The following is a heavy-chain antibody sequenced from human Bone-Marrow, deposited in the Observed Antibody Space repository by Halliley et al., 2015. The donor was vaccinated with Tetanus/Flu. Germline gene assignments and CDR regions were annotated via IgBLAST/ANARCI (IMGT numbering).Heavy chain of an antibody. Sequence: GLVKPSETLSLTCTVSGGSVSSDYHYWSWIRQSPGKGLGWIGHIYYTGSVTYNPSLKSRMSMSVDPSKNQFSLTLSSVTAADTAVYYCARTRHLDGYRDAFEIWGQGTMVSVST. CDR3: ARTRHLDGYRDAFEI. J-gene: IGHJ3*02. CDR1: GGSVSSDYHY. V-gene: IGHV4-61*01. CDR2: IYYTGSV. D-gene: IGHD3-16*02.